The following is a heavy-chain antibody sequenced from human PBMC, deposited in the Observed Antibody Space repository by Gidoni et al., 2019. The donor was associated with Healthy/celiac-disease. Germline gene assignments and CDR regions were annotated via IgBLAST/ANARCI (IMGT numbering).Heavy chain of an antibody. Sequence: QVQLQESGPGLVKPSQTLSLTCTVSGRSISSGGYYWSWSRQHPGKGLEWIGYIYYSGSTYYNPSLKSRVTISVDTSKNQFSLKLSSVTAADTAVYYCARVGTQQLVLDYWGQGTLVTVSS. CDR1: GRSISSGGYY. J-gene: IGHJ4*02. V-gene: IGHV4-31*03. CDR2: IYYSGST. D-gene: IGHD6-13*01. CDR3: ARVGTQQLVLDY.